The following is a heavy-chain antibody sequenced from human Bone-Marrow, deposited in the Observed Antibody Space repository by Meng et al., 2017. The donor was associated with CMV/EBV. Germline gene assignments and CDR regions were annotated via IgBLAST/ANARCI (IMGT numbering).Heavy chain of an antibody. CDR1: GGTSSSISYD. CDR3: ARDPPVPTAGCFDY. Sequence: LVLTGAGAGRVRPSGTLSPTAPGSGGTSSSISYDWRWIRQAPGKGVGWSGSIYYSGSTYYNPSLKSRVTISVDTSKYQFSLKLSSVTAADSAVYYCARDPPVPTAGCFDYWGQGTLVTVSS. J-gene: IGHJ4*02. D-gene: IGHD6-13*01. CDR2: IYYSGST. V-gene: IGHV4-39*07.